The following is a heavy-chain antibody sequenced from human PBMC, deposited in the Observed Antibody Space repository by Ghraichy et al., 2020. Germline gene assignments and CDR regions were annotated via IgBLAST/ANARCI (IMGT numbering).Heavy chain of an antibody. CDR1: GFTFSSYA. CDR2: ISGSGGST. CDR3: AKALSKSPYYYDSSGYGR. J-gene: IGHJ4*02. D-gene: IGHD3-22*01. V-gene: IGHV3-23*01. Sequence: GGSLRLSCAASGFTFSSYAMSWVRQAPGKGLEWVSAISGSGGSTYYADSVKGRFTISRDNSKNTLYLQMNSLRAEDTAVYYCAKALSKSPYYYDSSGYGRWGQGTLVTVSS.